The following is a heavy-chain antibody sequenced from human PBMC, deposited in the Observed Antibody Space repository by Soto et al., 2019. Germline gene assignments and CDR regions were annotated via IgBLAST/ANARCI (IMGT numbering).Heavy chain of an antibody. CDR1: GFTFSSYA. D-gene: IGHD1-26*01. J-gene: IGHJ3*02. CDR2: ISGSGGST. CDR3: AKDRVLASGKDAFDI. Sequence: GESLKISCAASGFTFSSYAMSWVRQAPGKGLEWVSAISGSGGSTYYADSVKGRFTISRDNSKNTLYLQMNSLRAGDTAVHYCAKDRVLASGKDAFDIWGQGTMVTVSS. V-gene: IGHV3-23*01.